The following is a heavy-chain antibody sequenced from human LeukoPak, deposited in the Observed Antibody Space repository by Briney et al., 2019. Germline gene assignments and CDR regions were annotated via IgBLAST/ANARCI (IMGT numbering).Heavy chain of an antibody. J-gene: IGHJ4*02. CDR3: AGGDDSSGYYGSGY. CDR2: IYYSGST. V-gene: IGHV4-31*03. D-gene: IGHD3-22*01. CDR1: GGSISSGGYY. Sequence: SQTLSLTCTVSGGSISSGGYYWSWIRQHPGKGLEWIGYIYYSGSTYYNPSLKSRVTISVDTSKNQFSLKLSSVTAADTAVYYCAGGDDSSGYYGSGYWGQGTLVTVSS.